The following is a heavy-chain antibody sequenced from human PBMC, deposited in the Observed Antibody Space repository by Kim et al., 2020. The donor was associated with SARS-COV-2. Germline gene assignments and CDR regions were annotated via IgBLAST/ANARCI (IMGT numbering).Heavy chain of an antibody. D-gene: IGHD3-10*01. CDR2: ISAYNGNT. CDR1: GYTFTSYG. CDR3: ARDMEYYYGSGSNYYYGMDV. J-gene: IGHJ6*02. Sequence: ASVKVSCKASGYTFTSYGISWVRQAPGQGLEWMGWISAYNGNTNYAQKLQGRVTMTTDTSTSTAYMELRSLRSDDTAVYYCARDMEYYYGSGSNYYYGMDVWGQGTTVTVSS. V-gene: IGHV1-18*01.